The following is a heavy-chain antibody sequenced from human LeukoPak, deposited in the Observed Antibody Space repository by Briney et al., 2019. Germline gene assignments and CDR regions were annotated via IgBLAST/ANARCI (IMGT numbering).Heavy chain of an antibody. Sequence: SETLSLTCTVSGGSISSSSYYWGWIRQPPGKGLEWTGSIYYSGSTNYNPSLKSRVTISVDTSKNQFSLKLSSVTAADTAVYYCARVTRPLVVVPAATQKHYYYYGMDVWGQGTTVTVSS. V-gene: IGHV4-39*07. CDR3: ARVTRPLVVVPAATQKHYYYYGMDV. CDR1: GGSISSSSYY. J-gene: IGHJ6*02. CDR2: IYYSGST. D-gene: IGHD2-2*01.